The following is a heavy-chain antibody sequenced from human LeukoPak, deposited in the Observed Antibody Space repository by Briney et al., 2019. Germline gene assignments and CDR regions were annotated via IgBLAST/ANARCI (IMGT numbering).Heavy chain of an antibody. J-gene: IGHJ4*02. Sequence: GGSLRLSCAASGFTFSDYYMSWIRQAPGKGLEWVSYISSSGSTIYYADSVKGRFTISRDNAKNTLYLQMNSLRAADTAVYYCARVASYSSGWYDYWGQGTLVTVSS. CDR2: ISSSGSTI. CDR1: GFTFSDYY. V-gene: IGHV3-11*04. CDR3: ARVASYSSGWYDY. D-gene: IGHD6-19*01.